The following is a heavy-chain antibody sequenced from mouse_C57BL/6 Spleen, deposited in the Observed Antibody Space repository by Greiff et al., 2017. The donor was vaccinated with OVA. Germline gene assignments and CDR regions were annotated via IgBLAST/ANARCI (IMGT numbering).Heavy chain of an antibody. J-gene: IGHJ3*01. V-gene: IGHV1-50*01. CDR2: IDPSDSYT. CDR3: ARGSNYPSWFAY. CDR1: GYTFTSYW. Sequence: QVQLQQPGAELVKPGASVKLSCKASGYTFTSYWMQWVKQRPGQGLEWIGEIDPSDSYTNYNQKFKGKATLTVDTSSSTAYMQLSSLTSEDSAVYYCARGSNYPSWFAYWGQGTLVTVSA. D-gene: IGHD2-5*01.